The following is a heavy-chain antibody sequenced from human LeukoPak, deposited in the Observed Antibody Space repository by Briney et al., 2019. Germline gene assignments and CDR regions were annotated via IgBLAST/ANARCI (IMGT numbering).Heavy chain of an antibody. J-gene: IGHJ4*02. V-gene: IGHV4-59*01. CDR3: ARGALGGDFDY. Sequence: SETLSLTCTVSGDSISSYYWSWIRQPPGKRLEWIGYIYYSGSTNYNPSLKSRLTISLDTSKNQFSLKLSSVTAADTAVYYCARGALGGDFDYWGQGTLVTVSS. CDR1: GDSISSYY. CDR2: IYYSGST. D-gene: IGHD7-27*01.